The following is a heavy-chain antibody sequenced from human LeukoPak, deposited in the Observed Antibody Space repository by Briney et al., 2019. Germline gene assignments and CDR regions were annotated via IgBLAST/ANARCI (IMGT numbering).Heavy chain of an antibody. D-gene: IGHD6-6*01. CDR3: ARVHRLVPGPFHI. Sequence: SETLSLTCTDSGGSISSYYWSWIRQTPGKGLEWIRNIYYSGRTNYNPSLKSRVTISVDTSKNQFSLNLRSVTAADTAVFYCARVHRLVPGPFHIWGQGTMVIVSS. CDR1: GGSISSYY. V-gene: IGHV4-59*01. CDR2: IYYSGRT. J-gene: IGHJ3*02.